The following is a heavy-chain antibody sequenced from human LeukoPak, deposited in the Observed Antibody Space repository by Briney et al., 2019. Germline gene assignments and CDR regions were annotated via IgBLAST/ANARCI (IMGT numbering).Heavy chain of an antibody. V-gene: IGHV3-30-3*01. CDR2: ISYDGSNK. J-gene: IGHJ4*02. Sequence: PGRSLRLSCAASGFTFSSYTMHWVRQAPGKGLEWVAVISYDGSNKYYADSVKGRFTISRDNSKNTLNLQMNSLRGEDTALYYCARRETVLDYWGQGTLVTVSS. CDR1: GFTFSSYT. D-gene: IGHD4-4*01. CDR3: ARRETVLDY.